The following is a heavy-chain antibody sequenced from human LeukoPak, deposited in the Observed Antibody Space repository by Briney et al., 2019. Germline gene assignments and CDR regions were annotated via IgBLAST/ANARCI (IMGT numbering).Heavy chain of an antibody. V-gene: IGHV4-34*01. J-gene: IGHJ3*02. CDR3: ARQVARRGYDSSGYYYPGAFDI. CDR2: INHSGST. D-gene: IGHD3-22*01. Sequence: NPSETLSLTCTVSGGSISSYYWSWIRQPPGKGLEWIGEINHSGSTNYNPSLKSRVTISVDTSKNQFSLKLSSVTAADTAVYYCARQVARRGYDSSGYYYPGAFDIWGQGTMVTVSS. CDR1: GGSISSYY.